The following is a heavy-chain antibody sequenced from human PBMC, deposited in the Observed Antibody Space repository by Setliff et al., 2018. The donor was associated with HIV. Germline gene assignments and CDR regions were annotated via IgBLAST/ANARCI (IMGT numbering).Heavy chain of an antibody. D-gene: IGHD2-2*02. Sequence: PSETLSLTCTVSGDSITNDDYYWGWIRQPPGKGPEWIAIIHYNGRTYYDPSLKSRVTIFVDTSKTQFYLKLRSVTASDTAVYYCARYTSKLDWFDPWG. V-gene: IGHV4-39*01. CDR2: IHYNGRT. J-gene: IGHJ5*02. CDR1: GDSITNDDYY. CDR3: ARYTSKLDWFDP.